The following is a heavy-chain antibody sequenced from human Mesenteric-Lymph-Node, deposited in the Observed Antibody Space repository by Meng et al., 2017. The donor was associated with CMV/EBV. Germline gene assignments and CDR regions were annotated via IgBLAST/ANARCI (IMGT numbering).Heavy chain of an antibody. V-gene: IGHV1-2*02. Sequence: ASVKVSCKASGYTFTGYYMHWVRQAPGQGLEWMGWINPNSGGTNYAQKFQGRVTMTRDTSISTAYMELSRLRSDDTAVYYCAREEYSYGLYYYGVDVWGQGTTVTVSS. CDR3: AREEYSYGLYYYGVDV. CDR2: INPNSGGT. CDR1: GYTFTGYY. J-gene: IGHJ6*02. D-gene: IGHD5-18*01.